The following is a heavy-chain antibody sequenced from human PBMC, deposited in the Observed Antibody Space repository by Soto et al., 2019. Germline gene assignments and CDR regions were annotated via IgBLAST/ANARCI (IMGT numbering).Heavy chain of an antibody. J-gene: IGHJ5*02. CDR2: MNPNSGNT. Sequence: ASVKVSCKASGYTFTSYDINWVRQATGQGLEWMGWMNPNSGNTGYAQKFQGRVTMTRNTSISTAYMELSSLRSEDTAVYYCARAPMPTEPPLWVFLWFAPWGKEPLFTFPS. CDR3: ARAPMPTEPPLWVFLWFAP. V-gene: IGHV1-8*01. D-gene: IGHD2-21*01. CDR1: GYTFTSYD.